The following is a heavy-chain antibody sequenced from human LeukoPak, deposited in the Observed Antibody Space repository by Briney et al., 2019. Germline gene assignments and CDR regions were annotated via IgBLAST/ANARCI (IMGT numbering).Heavy chain of an antibody. CDR1: GFTFSSYW. CDR3: ATAGNYRFDY. J-gene: IGHJ4*02. D-gene: IGHD1-7*01. CDR2: INPDGSTT. Sequence: GGSLRLSCAASGFTFSSYWVHWVRQAPGRGLVWASRINPDGSTTNYADSVKGRFTISRDNAKNTLYLQMNSLRAEDTAVYYCATAGNYRFDYWGQGTLVTVSS. V-gene: IGHV3-74*01.